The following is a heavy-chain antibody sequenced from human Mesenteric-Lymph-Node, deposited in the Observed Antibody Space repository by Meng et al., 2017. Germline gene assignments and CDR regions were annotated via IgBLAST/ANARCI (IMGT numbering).Heavy chain of an antibody. CDR1: GYTFTSYD. CDR2: MNPNSGNT. Sequence: ASVKVSCKASGYTFTSYDINWVRQATGQGLEWMGWMNPNSGNTGYAQKFQGRVTITRNTSISTAYMELSSLRSDDTAVYYCARAAPTVTIFYWGQGTLVTVSS. J-gene: IGHJ4*02. CDR3: ARAAPTVTIFY. V-gene: IGHV1-8*03. D-gene: IGHD4-17*01.